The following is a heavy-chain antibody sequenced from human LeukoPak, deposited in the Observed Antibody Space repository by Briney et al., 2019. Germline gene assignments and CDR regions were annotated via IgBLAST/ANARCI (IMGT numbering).Heavy chain of an antibody. CDR3: ATVFDY. CDR2: INHDGSGT. J-gene: IGHJ4*02. V-gene: IGHV3-74*01. CDR1: GFTLSDNW. Sequence: GGSLRLSCAVSGFTLSDNWMHWVRQAPGKGLVWVSRINHDGSGTSYADSVKGRFTISRDDAKNTLYLQMNSLRAEDTAIYYCATVFDYWSQGILVTVSS.